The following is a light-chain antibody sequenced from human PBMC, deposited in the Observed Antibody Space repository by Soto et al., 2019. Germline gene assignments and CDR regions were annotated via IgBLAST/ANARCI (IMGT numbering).Light chain of an antibody. V-gene: IGKV3-20*01. CDR2: GAS. CDR3: QQFSRYPLT. Sequence: EVVLTQSPGTLSLSRGERATLSCRASERIYSAYLGWYQQKPGQAPRLLIYGASSRATGIPDRFSGGGSGTDFTLTISRLEPEDFAVYYCQQFSRYPLTFGGGTKVDIK. CDR1: ERIYSAY. J-gene: IGKJ4*01.